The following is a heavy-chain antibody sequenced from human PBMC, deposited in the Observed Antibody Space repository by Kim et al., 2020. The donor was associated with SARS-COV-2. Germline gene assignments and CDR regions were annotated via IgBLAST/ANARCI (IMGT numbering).Heavy chain of an antibody. CDR3: ARGHVRPRMTTTPGFDY. J-gene: IGHJ4*02. D-gene: IGHD4-4*01. V-gene: IGHV4-34*01. CDR1: GGSFSGYY. CDR2: INHSGST. Sequence: SETLSLTCAVYGGSFSGYYWSWIRQPPGKGLEWIGEINHSGSTNYNPSLKSRVTISVDTSKNQFSLKLSSVTAADTAVYYCARGHVRPRMTTTPGFDYWGQGTLVTVSS.